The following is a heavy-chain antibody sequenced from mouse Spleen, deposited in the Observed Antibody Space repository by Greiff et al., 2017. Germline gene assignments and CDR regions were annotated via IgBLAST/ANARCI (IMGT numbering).Heavy chain of an antibody. Sequence: EVQLQESGPELVKPGASVKISCKASGYSFTDYNMNWVKQNNGKNLEWIGIINPNYGTTSYNQKFKDKATLTVDQSSSTAYMQLNSLTSADSAVYYCARGYYGSHWFFDVWGAGTTVTVSS. CDR2: INPNYGTT. V-gene: IGHV1-39*01. CDR3: ARGYYGSHWFFDV. J-gene: IGHJ1*01. CDR1: GYSFTDYN. D-gene: IGHD1-1*01.